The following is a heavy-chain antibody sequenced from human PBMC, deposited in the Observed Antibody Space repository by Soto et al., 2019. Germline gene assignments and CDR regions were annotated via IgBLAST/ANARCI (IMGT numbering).Heavy chain of an antibody. CDR1: GYTFTGYY. D-gene: IGHD2-2*01. CDR2: INPNSGGT. CDR3: ASGFGYCSSTSCYVGGWLGGYYYGMDV. Sequence: AASVKVSCKASGYTFTGYYMHWVRQAPGQGLEWMGWINPNSGGTNYAQKFQGRVTMTRDTSISTAYMELSRLRSDDTAVYYCASGFGYCSSTSCYVGGWLGGYYYGMDVWGQGTTVTVSS. J-gene: IGHJ6*02. V-gene: IGHV1-2*02.